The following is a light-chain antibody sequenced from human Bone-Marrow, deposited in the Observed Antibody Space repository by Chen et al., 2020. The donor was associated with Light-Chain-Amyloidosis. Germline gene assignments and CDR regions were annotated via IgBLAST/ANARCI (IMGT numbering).Light chain of an antibody. Sequence: NFMLTQPHSVSESPGQTVIISCTRSSGRIATNYVQWYQQRPGSSPTTVIYEDDQRPSGVPDRFSGSIDRSSNAASITIAGLKTEDEADYYCKYCQGSSQGVFGGGTMLTVL. V-gene: IGLV6-57*01. CDR2: EDD. CDR3: KYCQGSSQGV. CDR1: SGRIATNY. J-gene: IGLJ3*02.